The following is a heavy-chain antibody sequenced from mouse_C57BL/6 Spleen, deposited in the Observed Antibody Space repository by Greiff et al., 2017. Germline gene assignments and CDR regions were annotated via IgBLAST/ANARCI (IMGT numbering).Heavy chain of an antibody. D-gene: IGHD2-3*01. Sequence: QVQLQQSGAELVRPGSSVKLSCKASGYTFTSYWMHWVKQRPIQGLEWIGNIDPSDSETHYNQKFKDKATVTVDKSSSTAYMQLSSLTSEDSAVYYGARGDYDGFREYFDVWGTGTTVTVSS. CDR1: GYTFTSYW. J-gene: IGHJ1*03. CDR3: ARGDYDGFREYFDV. CDR2: IDPSDSET. V-gene: IGHV1-52*01.